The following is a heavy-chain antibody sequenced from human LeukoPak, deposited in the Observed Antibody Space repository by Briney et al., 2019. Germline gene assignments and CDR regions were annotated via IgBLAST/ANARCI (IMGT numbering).Heavy chain of an antibody. V-gene: IGHV3-23*01. CDR2: ISGSGGST. J-gene: IGHJ1*01. D-gene: IGHD2-15*01. Sequence: GGSLRLSCAASGSTFSGYAMSWVRQAPGKGLEWVSAISGSGGSTYYADSVKGRFTISRDNSKNTLYLQMNSLRAEDTAVYYCANAGVVVVAAPWGYFQHWGQGTLVTVSS. CDR1: GSTFSGYA. CDR3: ANAGVVVVAAPWGYFQH.